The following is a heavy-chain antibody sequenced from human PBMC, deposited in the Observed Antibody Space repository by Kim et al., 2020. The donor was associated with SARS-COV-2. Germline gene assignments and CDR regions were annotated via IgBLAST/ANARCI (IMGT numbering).Heavy chain of an antibody. CDR2: MNPNSGNT. Sequence: ASVKVSCKASGYTFTSYDINWVRQATGQGLEWMGWMNPNSGNTGYAQKFQGRVTMTRNTSISTAYMELSSLRSEDTAVYYCARGWARYYDSSGYLGYWGQGTLVTVSS. V-gene: IGHV1-8*01. CDR3: ARGWARYYDSSGYLGY. D-gene: IGHD3-22*01. J-gene: IGHJ4*02. CDR1: GYTFTSYD.